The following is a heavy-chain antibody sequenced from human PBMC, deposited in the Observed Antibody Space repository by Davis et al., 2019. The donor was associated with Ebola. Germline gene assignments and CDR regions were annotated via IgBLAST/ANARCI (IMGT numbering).Heavy chain of an antibody. CDR2: IYSGGST. D-gene: IGHD1-26*01. V-gene: IGHV3-66*01. CDR1: GFTFSSYA. J-gene: IGHJ5*02. Sequence: GGSLRLSCSASGFTFSSYAMHWVRQAPGKGLEWVSVIYSGGSTYYADSVKGRFTISRDNSKNTLYLQMNSLRAEDTAVYYCARDRWDNWFDPWGQGTLVTVSS. CDR3: ARDRWDNWFDP.